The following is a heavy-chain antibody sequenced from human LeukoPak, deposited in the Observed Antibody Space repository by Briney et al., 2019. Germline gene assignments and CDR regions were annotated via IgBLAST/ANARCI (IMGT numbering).Heavy chain of an antibody. V-gene: IGHV3-23*01. D-gene: IGHD3-16*02. CDR2: ISGCGGST. CDR3: AKGGVIPGRDDYYMDV. Sequence: GGSLMLACAASGFTFSFYAMSWVRQAPGKVLEWVSAISGCGGSTYYADSVKGRFTISRDNSKNTLYLQMNSLRAEDTAVYSCAKGGVIPGRDDYYMDVWGKGTTVTVSS. J-gene: IGHJ6*03. CDR1: GFTFSFYA.